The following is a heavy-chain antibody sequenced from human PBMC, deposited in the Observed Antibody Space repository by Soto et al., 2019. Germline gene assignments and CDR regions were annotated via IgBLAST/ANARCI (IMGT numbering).Heavy chain of an antibody. V-gene: IGHV1-69*02. J-gene: IGHJ4*02. CDR2: VIPMLGKA. CDR1: GGTLSAHT. D-gene: IGHD5-18*01. CDR3: ARMREYTYGLIDY. Sequence: QVQLVQYGAEVKKPGSSVKVSCKASGGTLSAHTINWVRQAPGQGLEWMGRVIPMLGKANYAQKLQGRVTITADKSTSTAYIELRSLRSDDTAVYYCARMREYTYGLIDYWGQGTLVTVSS.